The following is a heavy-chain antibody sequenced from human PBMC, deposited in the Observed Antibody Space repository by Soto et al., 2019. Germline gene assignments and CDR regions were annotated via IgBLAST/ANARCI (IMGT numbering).Heavy chain of an antibody. CDR1: GGTFSRYT. Sequence: QVQLVQSGAEVKKPGSSVKVSCKASGGTFSRYTISWVRQAPGQGLEWMGRIIPILGIANYAQKFQGRVTITADKSTSTAYMELSSLRSEYTAVYYSARDLGTGYCSGGICYPDHWYFDLWGRGTLVTVSS. CDR3: ARDLGTGYCSGGICYPDHWYFDL. J-gene: IGHJ2*01. V-gene: IGHV1-69*08. D-gene: IGHD2-15*01. CDR2: IIPILGIA.